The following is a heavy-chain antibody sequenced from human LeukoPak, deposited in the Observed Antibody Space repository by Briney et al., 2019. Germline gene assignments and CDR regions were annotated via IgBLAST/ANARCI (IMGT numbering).Heavy chain of an antibody. V-gene: IGHV4-59*01. D-gene: IGHD3-10*01. CDR2: IYYSGST. CDR3: AREGGKDYYGSGSPYYFDY. J-gene: IGHJ4*02. Sequence: SETLSLTCTVSGGSISSYYWSWIRQPPGKGLEWIGYIYYSGSTNYNPSLKSRVTISVDTSKNQFSLKLSSVTAADTAVYYCAREGGKDYYGSGSPYYFDYWGQGTLVTVSS. CDR1: GGSISSYY.